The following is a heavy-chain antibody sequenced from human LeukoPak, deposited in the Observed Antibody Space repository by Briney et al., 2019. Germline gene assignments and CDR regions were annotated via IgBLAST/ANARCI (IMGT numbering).Heavy chain of an antibody. Sequence: GGSLRLSCAASGFTFDDYAMHWVRQARGKGLEWVSGISWNSGSIGYADSVKGRFTISRDNAKNSLYLQMNSLRAEDTALYYCAKDTYYYDSSGSPFDYWGQGTLVTVSS. CDR1: GFTFDDYA. D-gene: IGHD3-22*01. V-gene: IGHV3-9*01. J-gene: IGHJ4*02. CDR2: ISWNSGSI. CDR3: AKDTYYYDSSGSPFDY.